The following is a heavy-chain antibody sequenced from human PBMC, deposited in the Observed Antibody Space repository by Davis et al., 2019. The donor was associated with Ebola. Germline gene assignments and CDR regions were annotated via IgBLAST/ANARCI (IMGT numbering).Heavy chain of an antibody. CDR1: GGSFSGYY. CDR2: INHHGIT. V-gene: IGHV4-34*01. CDR3: ARDVGGAAGTDY. J-gene: IGHJ4*02. Sequence: MPSETLSLTCAVYGGSFSGYYWSWIRQPPGKGLEWMGEINHHGITSYNPSLKSRVSMSVDTSKKQFSLKVTSVTAADTAVYYCARDVGGAAGTDYWGQGTLVTVSS. D-gene: IGHD6-19*01.